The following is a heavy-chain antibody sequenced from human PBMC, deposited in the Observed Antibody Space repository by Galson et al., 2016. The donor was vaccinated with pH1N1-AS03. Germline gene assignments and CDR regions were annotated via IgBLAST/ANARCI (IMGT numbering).Heavy chain of an antibody. CDR1: GYTFSAYA. J-gene: IGHJ4*02. CDR2: LNTGTGDT. Sequence: SVKVSCKASGYTFSAYAMHWVRQAPGQGLEWMGWLNTGTGDTIYSQKSQDRVTITRDTSASTAYMELSRLRSEDTAVYYCAKVGIEISSGWYGRFDFWGQGTLVTVSS. V-gene: IGHV1-3*04. CDR3: AKVGIEISSGWYGRFDF. D-gene: IGHD6-19*01.